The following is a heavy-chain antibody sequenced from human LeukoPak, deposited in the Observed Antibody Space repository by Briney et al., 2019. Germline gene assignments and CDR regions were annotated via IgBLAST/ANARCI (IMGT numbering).Heavy chain of an antibody. CDR1: GGSISSYY. CDR2: IYTSGST. Sequence: SETLSLTCTVSGGSISSYYWSWIRQPAGKGLEWIGRIYTSGSTNYNPSLKSRVTMSVDTSKNQFSLKLSTVTAADTAVYYCARESYYGGSGPFDYWGQGTLVTVSS. V-gene: IGHV4-4*07. CDR3: ARESYYGGSGPFDY. J-gene: IGHJ4*02. D-gene: IGHD3-10*01.